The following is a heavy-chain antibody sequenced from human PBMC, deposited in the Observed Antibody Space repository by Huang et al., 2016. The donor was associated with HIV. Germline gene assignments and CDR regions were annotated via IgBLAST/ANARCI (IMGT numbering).Heavy chain of an antibody. D-gene: IGHD3-3*01. CDR1: GYTFTSYA. J-gene: IGHJ5*02. CDR2: LNSNTGNP. V-gene: IGHV7-4-1*02. Sequence: QVQLVQSGSELKKPGASVKVSCKASGYTFTSYAMNLVRQAPGQGLEWIGWLNSNTGNPRYAQGFSGRFVFSLDTSVSTAYVQISSLKAEDTAVYYCARVTIFGIVNSYNWFDPWGQGTLVTVSS. CDR3: ARVTIFGIVNSYNWFDP.